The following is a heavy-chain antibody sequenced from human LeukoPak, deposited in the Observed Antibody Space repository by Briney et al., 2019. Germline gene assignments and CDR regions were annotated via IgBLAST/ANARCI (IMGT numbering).Heavy chain of an antibody. D-gene: IGHD2-2*01. J-gene: IGHJ6*02. Sequence: SETLSLTCTVSGGSISSSSYYWGWIRQPPGKGLEWIGSIYYSGSTYYNPSLKSRVTISVDTSKNQFSLKLSSVTAADTAVYYCASPHCSSTSCYLGYYYYGMDVWGQGTTVTVSS. CDR2: IYYSGST. CDR1: GGSISSSSYY. CDR3: ASPHCSSTSCYLGYYYYGMDV. V-gene: IGHV4-39*01.